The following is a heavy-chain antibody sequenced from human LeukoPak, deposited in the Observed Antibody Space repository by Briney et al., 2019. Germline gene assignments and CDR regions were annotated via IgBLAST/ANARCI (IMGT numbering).Heavy chain of an antibody. CDR3: ARGVDCSDFAFDI. V-gene: IGHV4-59*02. J-gene: IGHJ3*02. CDR2: GST. CDR1: GVSVSSHC. Sequence: SETLSLTCTVPGVSVSSHCWSWIRQPPRKGLEWIGGSTNHNPSLKSRVTISVDTSKNQFSLKLSSVTAADTAVYYCARGVDCSDFAFDIWGQGTMVTVSP. D-gene: IGHD2-15*01.